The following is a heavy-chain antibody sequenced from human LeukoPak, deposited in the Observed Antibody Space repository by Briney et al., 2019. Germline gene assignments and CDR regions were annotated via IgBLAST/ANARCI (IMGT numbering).Heavy chain of an antibody. CDR1: VYTFTAYY. D-gene: IGHD3-3*01. Sequence: ASVTVSFTSSVYTFTAYYIHWVRQAPGQGREWMGWINPNSGGTNYAQKFQGRVTMTRDTSISTAYMELSRLRSDDTAVYYCARDSPAKPIFGVVIISLLNYWGQGTLVTVSS. CDR2: INPNSGGT. V-gene: IGHV1-2*02. CDR3: ARDSPAKPIFGVVIISLLNY. J-gene: IGHJ4*02.